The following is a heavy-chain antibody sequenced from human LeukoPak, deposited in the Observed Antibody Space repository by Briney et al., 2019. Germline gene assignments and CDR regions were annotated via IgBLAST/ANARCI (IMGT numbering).Heavy chain of an antibody. V-gene: IGHV4-59*01. Sequence: SETLSLTCSVSGDSISNYYWGWIRRPPGKGLEYIGYIYYSGSTIYNPSLKSRVTISLDTSKNQFSLKLNSVTAADTAAYYCATRSSGYSLLFDYWGQGTLVTVSS. CDR3: ATRSSGYSLLFDY. CDR2: IYYSGST. D-gene: IGHD3-22*01. CDR1: GDSISNYY. J-gene: IGHJ4*02.